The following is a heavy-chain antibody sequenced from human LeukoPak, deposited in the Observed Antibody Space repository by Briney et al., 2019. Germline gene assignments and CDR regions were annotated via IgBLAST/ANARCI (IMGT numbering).Heavy chain of an antibody. J-gene: IGHJ6*03. Sequence: SETLSLTCTVSGNSFGDYYWSWIRQPAGKGLEWIGRIYTSGSTTYNPSLKSRVTMSVDTSKSQFSLNLMSVTAADTAVYYCARGTSNYYYYYMDVWGKGTTVTVSS. V-gene: IGHV4-4*07. D-gene: IGHD3-10*01. CDR3: ARGTSNYYYYYMDV. CDR2: IYTSGST. CDR1: GNSFGDYY.